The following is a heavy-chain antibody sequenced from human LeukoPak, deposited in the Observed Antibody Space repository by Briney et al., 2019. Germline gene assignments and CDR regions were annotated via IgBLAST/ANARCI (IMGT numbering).Heavy chain of an antibody. CDR2: MNPNSGNT. D-gene: IGHD2-15*01. Sequence: VASVKVSCKASGGTFSSYAISWVRQASGQGLEWMGWMNPNSGNTGYAQKFQGRVAMTRNTSISSAYMELSSLRSDDTAIYYCARRLGYCSDGSCYSLNYWGQGTLVTVSS. CDR1: GGTFSSYA. V-gene: IGHV1-8*02. CDR3: ARRLGYCSDGSCYSLNY. J-gene: IGHJ4*02.